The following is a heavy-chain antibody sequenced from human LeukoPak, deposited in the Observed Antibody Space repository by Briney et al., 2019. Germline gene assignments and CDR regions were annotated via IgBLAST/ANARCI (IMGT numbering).Heavy chain of an antibody. D-gene: IGHD4-23*01. V-gene: IGHV4-59*08. CDR2: IYYSGST. CDR1: GGSISSYY. J-gene: IGHJ3*02. CDR3: ARLGYGGNPNDAFDI. Sequence: TSETLSLTCTVSGGSISSYYWSWIRQPPGKGLEWIGYIYYSGSTNYNPSLKSRVTISVDTSKNQFSLKLSSVTAADTAVYYCARLGYGGNPNDAFDIWGQGTMVTVSS.